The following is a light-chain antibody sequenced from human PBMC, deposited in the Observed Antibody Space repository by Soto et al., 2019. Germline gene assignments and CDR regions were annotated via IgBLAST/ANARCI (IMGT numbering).Light chain of an antibody. Sequence: QSALTQPRSVSGSPGQSVTISCTGTSSDVGGYNYVSWYPQHPGKAPKLMIYDVSKRPLGVPDRFSGSKSGNTASLTISGLQAEDEAGYYCCLYAGSYHVVFGGGTKLTVL. J-gene: IGLJ2*01. CDR2: DVS. CDR3: CLYAGSYHVV. CDR1: SSDVGGYNY. V-gene: IGLV2-11*01.